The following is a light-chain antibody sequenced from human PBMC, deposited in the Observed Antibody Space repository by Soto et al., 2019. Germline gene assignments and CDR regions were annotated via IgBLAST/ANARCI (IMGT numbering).Light chain of an antibody. J-gene: IGKJ4*01. Sequence: GWTMKTGTLSLSPGDRATLSCRASQSVSNTYLAWYQQRPGQAPRLLIYGASNRATGIPDRFSGSGSGTEFILTISVLYPEDFAVRYCPADGNSPVLTFGGGSKVDIK. CDR1: QSVSNTY. CDR3: PADGNSPVLT. CDR2: GAS. V-gene: IGKV3-20*01.